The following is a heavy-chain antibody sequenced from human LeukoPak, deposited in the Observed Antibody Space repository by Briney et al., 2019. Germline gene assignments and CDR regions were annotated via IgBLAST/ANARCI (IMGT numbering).Heavy chain of an antibody. CDR3: ATDTGYSSSWYEGYYFDY. V-gene: IGHV3-74*01. CDR1: GFTFSSYW. D-gene: IGHD6-13*01. J-gene: IGHJ4*02. CDR2: INSDGSST. Sequence: GGSLRLSCAASGFTFSSYWMHWVRQAPGKGLVWVSRINSDGSSTSYADSVKGRFTISRDNAKNTLYLQMNSLRAEDTAVYYCATDTGYSSSWYEGYYFDYWGQGTLVTVS.